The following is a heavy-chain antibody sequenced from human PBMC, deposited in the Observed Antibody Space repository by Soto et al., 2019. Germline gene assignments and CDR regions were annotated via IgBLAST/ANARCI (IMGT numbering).Heavy chain of an antibody. D-gene: IGHD1-1*01. Sequence: QVHLVQSGAEVKKPGASVKVSCKGSGYGFTTYGITWVRQAPGQGLEWMAWISAHNGNTNYAQKLQGRVTVTRDTSTRTAYMELRSLRPDDTAEYYWARGRYGDYWGQGALVTVPS. J-gene: IGHJ4*02. CDR2: ISAHNGNT. V-gene: IGHV1-18*01. CDR1: GYGFTTYG. CDR3: ARGRYGDY.